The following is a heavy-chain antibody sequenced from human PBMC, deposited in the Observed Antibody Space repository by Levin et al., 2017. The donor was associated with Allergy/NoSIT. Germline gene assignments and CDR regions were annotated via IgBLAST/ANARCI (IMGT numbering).Heavy chain of an antibody. D-gene: IGHD6-19*01. V-gene: IGHV4-59*01. CDR3: AREGGGPSSGWYYWFDP. Sequence: SQTLSLTCTVSGGSISSYYWSWIRQPPGKGLEWIGYIYYSGSTNYNPSLKSRVTISVDTSKNQFSLKLSSVTAADTAVYYCAREGGGPSSGWYYWFDPWGQGTLVTVSS. CDR2: IYYSGST. CDR1: GGSISSYY. J-gene: IGHJ5*02.